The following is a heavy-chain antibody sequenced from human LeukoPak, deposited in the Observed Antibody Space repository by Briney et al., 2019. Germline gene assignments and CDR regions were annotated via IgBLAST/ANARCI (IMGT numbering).Heavy chain of an antibody. CDR1: DEVITSNNW. D-gene: IGHD3-10*01. Sequence: SETLSLTCTVSDEVITSNNWWSWVRQSPGKGLEWIGEIFHSGTTRYKASLESRVTMLLDKSKNQFSLRLNSVTAADTAVYYCVRDQSRGAFDIWGQGTMVTVSS. J-gene: IGHJ3*02. V-gene: IGHV4-4*02. CDR3: VRDQSRGAFDI. CDR2: IFHSGTT.